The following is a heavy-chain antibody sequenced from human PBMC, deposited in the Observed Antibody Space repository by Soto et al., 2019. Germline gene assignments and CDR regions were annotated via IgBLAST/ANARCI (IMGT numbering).Heavy chain of an antibody. CDR1: GGTIISGDYY. D-gene: IGHD2-2*01. Sequence: SETLSLTCPFSGGTIISGDYYWSWIRQPPGKGLEWIGYIYYSGSTYYNPSLKSRVTISVDTSKNQFSLKLSSVTAADTAVYYCARDGPRYCSSTSCYEPFDPWGQGTLVTVSS. CDR3: ARDGPRYCSSTSCYEPFDP. CDR2: IYYSGST. V-gene: IGHV4-30-4*01. J-gene: IGHJ5*02.